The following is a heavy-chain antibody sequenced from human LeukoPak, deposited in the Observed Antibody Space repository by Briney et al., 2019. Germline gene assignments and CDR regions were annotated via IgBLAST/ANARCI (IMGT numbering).Heavy chain of an antibody. Sequence: TSQTLSRTCTVSGGSISSGDYYWSWIRQPPGKGLEWIGYIYYSGSTYYNPSLKSRVTISVDTSKNQFSLKLSSVTAADTAVYYCARGSVDIVATIGGGYYYYYMDVWGKGTTVTVSS. CDR2: IYYSGST. D-gene: IGHD5-12*01. V-gene: IGHV4-30-4*08. CDR1: GGSISSGDYY. J-gene: IGHJ6*03. CDR3: ARGSVDIVATIGGGYYYYYMDV.